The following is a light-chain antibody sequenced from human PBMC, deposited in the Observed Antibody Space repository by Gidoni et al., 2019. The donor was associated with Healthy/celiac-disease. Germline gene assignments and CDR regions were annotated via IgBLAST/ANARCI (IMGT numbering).Light chain of an antibody. CDR1: QSVSSSY. J-gene: IGKJ2*01. CDR2: GAS. V-gene: IGKV3-20*01. CDR3: QQYGSSPLYT. Sequence: EIVLTQSPGTLSLSPGEGATLSCRASQSVSSSYLAWYQQKPGQAPRLLIYGASSRATGIPDRFSGSGSGTDFTLTISRLEPEDFAVYYCQQYGSSPLYTFGQXTKLEIK.